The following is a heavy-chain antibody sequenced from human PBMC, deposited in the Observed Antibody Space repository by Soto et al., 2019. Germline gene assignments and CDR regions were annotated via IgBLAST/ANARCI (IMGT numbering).Heavy chain of an antibody. Sequence: PSETLSLTCTVSGGSISSGDYYWSWIRQPPGKGLEWIGYIYYSGSTYYNPSLKSRVTISVDTSKNQFSLKLSSVTAADTAVYYCARGAWLLLLHAFDIWGQATMVTVSS. CDR1: GGSISSGDYY. J-gene: IGHJ3*02. V-gene: IGHV4-30-4*01. D-gene: IGHD3-22*01. CDR3: ARGAWLLLLHAFDI. CDR2: IYYSGST.